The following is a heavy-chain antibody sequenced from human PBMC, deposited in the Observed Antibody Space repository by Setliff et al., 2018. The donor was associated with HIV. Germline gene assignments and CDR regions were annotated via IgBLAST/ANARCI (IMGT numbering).Heavy chain of an antibody. Sequence: SETLSLTCTVSGGSISSYYWSWIRQPAGKGLEWIGRIYTSGSTNYNPSLKSRVTMSVDTSKNQFSLKLSSVTAADTAVYYCARGLSFYDPGGFDFWGQGTLVTVSS. CDR2: IYTSGST. D-gene: IGHD3-22*01. V-gene: IGHV4-4*07. CDR1: GGSISSYY. CDR3: ARGLSFYDPGGFDF. J-gene: IGHJ4*02.